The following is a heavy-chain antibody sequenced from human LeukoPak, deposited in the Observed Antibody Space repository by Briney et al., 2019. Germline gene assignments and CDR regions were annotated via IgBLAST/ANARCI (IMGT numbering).Heavy chain of an antibody. Sequence: GASVKVSCKASGYTFTSYGISWVRQAPGQGLEWMGWISAYNGNTNYAQKLQGRVTMTTDTSTSTAYMELRSLRSDDTAVYYCARDALKTYSSSWDALGGYWGQGTLVTVSS. J-gene: IGHJ4*02. V-gene: IGHV1-18*01. D-gene: IGHD6-13*01. CDR3: ARDALKTYSSSWDALGGY. CDR1: GYTFTSYG. CDR2: ISAYNGNT.